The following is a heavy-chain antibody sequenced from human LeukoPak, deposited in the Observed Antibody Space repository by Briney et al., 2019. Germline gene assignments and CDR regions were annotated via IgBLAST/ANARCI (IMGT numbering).Heavy chain of an antibody. V-gene: IGHV5-51*01. CDR1: GYSFKNYW. Sequence: GESLKISCKGSGYSFKNYWIAWVRQMPGKGLEWMGIVYPGDSNTRYNPSFQGQVTISADKSISTAYLQWSSLKASDTAEYYCARQGFVATYGVDVWGQGTTVTVSS. J-gene: IGHJ6*02. CDR3: ARQGFVATYGVDV. CDR2: VYPGDSNT.